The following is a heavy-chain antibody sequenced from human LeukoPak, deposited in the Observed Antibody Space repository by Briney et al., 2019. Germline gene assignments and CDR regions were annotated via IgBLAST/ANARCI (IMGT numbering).Heavy chain of an antibody. CDR1: GFTFSNAW. V-gene: IGHV3-23*01. CDR2: ISGSGGGT. Sequence: QTGGSLRLSCAASGFTFSNAWMSWVRQAPEKGLEWVATISGSGGGTYYADSVKGRFTISRDDSKNTLYLQMNSLRAEDTAVYYCAKDLGRYRNNYFDYWGQGTLVTVSS. D-gene: IGHD1-26*01. J-gene: IGHJ4*02. CDR3: AKDLGRYRNNYFDY.